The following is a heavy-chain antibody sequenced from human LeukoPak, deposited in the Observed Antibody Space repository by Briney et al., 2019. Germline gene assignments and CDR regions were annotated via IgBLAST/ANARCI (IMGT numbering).Heavy chain of an antibody. Sequence: GGSLRLSCAASGFTFSSSAMSWVRQAPGKGLEWVSNISGSGSGGSTYYADSVKGRFTISRDNSKNTLYLQMNSLRAEDTAVYYCAKSGFNRFDYWGQGTLVTVSS. CDR1: GFTFSSSA. CDR3: AKSGFNRFDY. J-gene: IGHJ4*02. V-gene: IGHV3-23*01. D-gene: IGHD5-24*01. CDR2: ISGSGSGGST.